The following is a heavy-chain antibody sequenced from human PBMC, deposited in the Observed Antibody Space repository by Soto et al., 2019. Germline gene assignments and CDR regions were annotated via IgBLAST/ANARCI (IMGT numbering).Heavy chain of an antibody. CDR2: IISGGSRV. Sequence: EVQLVESGGGLVQPGGSLRLSCAASGFTFSNDWMNWVRQGPEKGLEWVSRIISGGSRVNYADSVKGRFTIARDNAKNTLYLEMHSLTAEDTAVYYCARERTSKGGMDVWGQGTTVTVSS. J-gene: IGHJ6*02. V-gene: IGHV3-74*01. CDR1: GFTFSNDW. CDR3: ARERTSKGGMDV.